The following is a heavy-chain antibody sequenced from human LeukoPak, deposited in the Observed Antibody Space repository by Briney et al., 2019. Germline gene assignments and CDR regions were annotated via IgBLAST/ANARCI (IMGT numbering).Heavy chain of an antibody. V-gene: IGHV4-34*01. CDR1: GGSINIYY. CDR2: INHSGST. Sequence: SQTLSLTCTVSGGSINIYYWSWIRQPPGKGLEWIGEINHSGSTNYNPSLKSRVTISVDTSKNQFSLKLSSVTAADTAVYYCARTERIAVRSYFDYWGQGTLVTVSS. CDR3: ARTERIAVRSYFDY. J-gene: IGHJ4*02. D-gene: IGHD6-19*01.